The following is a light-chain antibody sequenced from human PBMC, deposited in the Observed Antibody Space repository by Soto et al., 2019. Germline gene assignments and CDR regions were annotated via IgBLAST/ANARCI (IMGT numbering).Light chain of an antibody. Sequence: DTHMTQSPSTLSASIGDRVTITCRASHSISSWLAWYQQKPGKAPKLLIYDASSLESGVPSRFSGSGSGTEFTLTISGLQADDFATYYCQQYNSYSPWTFGQGTKVDIK. CDR2: DAS. J-gene: IGKJ1*01. V-gene: IGKV1-5*01. CDR1: HSISSW. CDR3: QQYNSYSPWT.